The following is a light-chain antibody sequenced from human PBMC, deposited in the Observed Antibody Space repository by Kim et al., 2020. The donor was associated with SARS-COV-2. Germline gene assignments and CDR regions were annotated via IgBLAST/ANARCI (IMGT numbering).Light chain of an antibody. CDR1: QNVSSTY. Sequence: EIVLTQSPGTLSLSPGERATLSCRASQNVSSTYLAWYQQKLGQAPRLLIYGASSRATGIPDRFSGSGSGTDSTLTISRLEPEDFAVYYCQQYGSSPGYTFGQGTKLEI. CDR3: QQYGSSPGYT. CDR2: GAS. J-gene: IGKJ2*01. V-gene: IGKV3-20*01.